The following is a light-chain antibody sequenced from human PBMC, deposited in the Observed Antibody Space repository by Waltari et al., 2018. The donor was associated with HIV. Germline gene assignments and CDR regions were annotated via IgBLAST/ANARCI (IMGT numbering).Light chain of an antibody. Sequence: SFEMTQPPSVSVSPGQTAVIPCYGAKLGANYVCWYQHKPGLSPVRILYQDDKRPSGIPGRFSGSHSGNTATLTISGTQAVDEADYYCQVWDFSTVLFGGGTKLTVL. CDR3: QVWDFSTVL. CDR2: QDD. V-gene: IGLV3-1*01. CDR1: KLGANY. J-gene: IGLJ2*01.